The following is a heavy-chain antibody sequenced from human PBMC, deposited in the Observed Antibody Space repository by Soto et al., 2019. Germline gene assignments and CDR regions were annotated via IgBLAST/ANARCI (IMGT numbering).Heavy chain of an antibody. J-gene: IGHJ4*02. Sequence: GGSLRLSCAASGFTFSSYGMHWVRQAPGKGLEWVAVISYDGSNKYYADSVKGRFTISRDNSKNTLYLQMNSLRAEDTAVYYCAILPQEDEFDYYYDKSGYYGWGQGTLVTVSS. V-gene: IGHV3-30*03. CDR2: ISYDGSNK. CDR3: AILPQEDEFDYYYDKSGYYG. D-gene: IGHD3-22*01. CDR1: GFTFSSYG.